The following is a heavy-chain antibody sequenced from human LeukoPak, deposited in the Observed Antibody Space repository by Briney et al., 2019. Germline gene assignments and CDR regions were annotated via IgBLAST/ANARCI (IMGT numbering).Heavy chain of an antibody. J-gene: IGHJ4*02. CDR1: GYSISSGYY. CDR3: ARDQWEGETVNTALDSSGF. Sequence: SETLSLTCTVSGYSISSGYYWGWVRQPPGKGLEWIGSIYHSGITYYNPSLKSRVTISVDTSKNQFSLKLSSVTAADTAVYYCARDQWEGETVNTALDSSGFWGQGTLVTVSS. V-gene: IGHV4-38-2*02. CDR2: IYHSGIT. D-gene: IGHD5-18*01.